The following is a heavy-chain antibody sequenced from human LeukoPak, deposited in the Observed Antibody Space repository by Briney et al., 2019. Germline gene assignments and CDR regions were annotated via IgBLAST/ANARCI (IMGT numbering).Heavy chain of an antibody. J-gene: IGHJ6*03. D-gene: IGHD3-10*01. Sequence: QTGGSLRLSCAASGFTFDDYAMHWVRQTPGKGLEWAAGISWNSGSAGYADSVKGRFTISRDNAKNSLYLEVESLKTEDTASYFCVKDTGSMWFGGGYYYMDVWGKGATVTVPS. V-gene: IGHV3-9*01. CDR2: ISWNSGSA. CDR1: GFTFDDYA. CDR3: VKDTGSMWFGGGYYYMDV.